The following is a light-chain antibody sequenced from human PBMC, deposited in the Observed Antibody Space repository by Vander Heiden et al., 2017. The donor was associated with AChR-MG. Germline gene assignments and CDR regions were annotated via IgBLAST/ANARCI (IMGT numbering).Light chain of an antibody. CDR1: SSDVGGYNY. CDR3: SSYAGSNNVL. CDR2: EVT. Sequence: QSALTHPPSASGSPGQSVTIPCTGTSSDVGGYNYVAWYQQHPGRAPKLVIYEVTKRPSGVPDRFSGSKSGNTASLTVSGLQAEDEAEYYCSSYAGSNNVLFGGGTKLTVL. J-gene: IGLJ2*01. V-gene: IGLV2-8*01.